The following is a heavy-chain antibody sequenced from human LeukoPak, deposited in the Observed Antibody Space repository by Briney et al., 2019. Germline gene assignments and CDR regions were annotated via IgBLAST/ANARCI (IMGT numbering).Heavy chain of an antibody. D-gene: IGHD1-14*01. V-gene: IGHV1-8*01. CDR1: GYPFSTYE. CDR3: ARGPRNDP. Sequence: GVSVKVSCKTSGYPFSTYEINWVRRAAGQGLEWMGWVHPNSGNTAYAQKFQGRVTMTRDTSISTAYMELSGLRSDDTAVYFCARGPRNDPWGQGTLVTVSS. CDR2: VHPNSGNT. J-gene: IGHJ5*02.